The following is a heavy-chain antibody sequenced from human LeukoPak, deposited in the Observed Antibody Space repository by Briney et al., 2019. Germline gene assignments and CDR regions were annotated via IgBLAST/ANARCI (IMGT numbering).Heavy chain of an antibody. J-gene: IGHJ6*02. CDR2: ISGRGGST. Sequence: GGSLRLSCAASGFTFSSYAMSWVRQAPGKGLEWVSAISGRGGSTYYADSVKGRFTISRDNSKNTLYLQMNSLRAEDTAVYYCAGGYSSGWYSYYYYGMDVWGQGTTVTVSS. CDR1: GFTFSSYA. V-gene: IGHV3-23*01. D-gene: IGHD6-19*01. CDR3: AGGYSSGWYSYYYYGMDV.